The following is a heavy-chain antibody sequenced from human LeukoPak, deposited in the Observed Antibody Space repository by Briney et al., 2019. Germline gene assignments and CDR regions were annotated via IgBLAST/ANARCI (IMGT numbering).Heavy chain of an antibody. Sequence: PGGSLRLSCAVSGFTFSSYSMNWVRQAPGKGLEWVSSISTSSSYIYSADSLKGRFTISRDNAKNSLSLQMNSLRAEDTAVYYCARDRTEAYYYDGSGRNEIDYWGQGTLVTVSS. J-gene: IGHJ4*02. CDR2: ISTSSSYI. CDR3: ARDRTEAYYYDGSGRNEIDY. CDR1: GFTFSSYS. V-gene: IGHV3-21*01. D-gene: IGHD3-22*01.